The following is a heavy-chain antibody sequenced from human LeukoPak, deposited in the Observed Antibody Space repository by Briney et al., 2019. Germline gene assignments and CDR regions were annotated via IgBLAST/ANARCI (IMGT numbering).Heavy chain of an antibody. Sequence: GGSLRLSCAASGFTFSSYAMHWVRQAPGKGLEYVTAISSNGGSTYYANSVKGRFTISRDNSKNTLYLQMGSLRAEDMAVYYCARDKGDGYNYYYYGMDVWGQGTTVTVSS. V-gene: IGHV3-64*01. D-gene: IGHD5-24*01. J-gene: IGHJ6*02. CDR2: ISSNGGST. CDR3: ARDKGDGYNYYYYGMDV. CDR1: GFTFSSYA.